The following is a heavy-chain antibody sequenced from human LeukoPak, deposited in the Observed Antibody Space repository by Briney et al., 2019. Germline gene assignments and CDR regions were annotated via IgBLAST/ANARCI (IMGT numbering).Heavy chain of an antibody. Sequence: GGSLRLSCAASGFTFSSYDMNWVRQAPGKGLEWVLYISSSFNTTYYADSVKGRFTISRDNAKNSLYLQINSLRAEDTAVYYCARDLGRWELVFLDAFDIWGLGTMVTVSS. V-gene: IGHV3-48*04. CDR1: GFTFSSYD. J-gene: IGHJ3*02. CDR2: ISSSFNTT. CDR3: ARDLGRWELVFLDAFDI. D-gene: IGHD1-26*01.